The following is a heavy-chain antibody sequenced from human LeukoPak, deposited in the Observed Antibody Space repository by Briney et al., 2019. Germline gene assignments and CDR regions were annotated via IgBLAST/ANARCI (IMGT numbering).Heavy chain of an antibody. CDR2: ISSSGSTI. J-gene: IGHJ6*04. D-gene: IGHD3-10*01. Sequence: PGGSLRLSCAASGFTFSSYEMNWVRQAPGKGLEWVSYISSSGSTIYYADSVKGRFTISRDNAKNSLYLQMNSLRAEDTAVYYCARDRMWFGEYHRGYYYGMDVWGNGTTVTVSS. CDR1: GFTFSSYE. CDR3: ARDRMWFGEYHRGYYYGMDV. V-gene: IGHV3-48*03.